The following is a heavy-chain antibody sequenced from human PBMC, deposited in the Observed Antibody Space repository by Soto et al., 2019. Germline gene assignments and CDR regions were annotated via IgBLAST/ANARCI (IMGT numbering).Heavy chain of an antibody. V-gene: IGHV4-31*03. CDR1: GGSINSGGYY. CDR3: ARAYLQSGYSSSWVFDS. J-gene: IGHJ4*02. D-gene: IGHD6-13*01. CDR2: IYYSGST. Sequence: QVQLQESGPGLVKPSQTLSLICTVSGGSINSGGYYWSWIRQHPGKGLEWIGYIYYSGSTYYNPCLRNRFTMSAGASDNQYPLKLSAVTAADTAVYFCARAYLQSGYSSSWVFDSWGQGTLVNVSS.